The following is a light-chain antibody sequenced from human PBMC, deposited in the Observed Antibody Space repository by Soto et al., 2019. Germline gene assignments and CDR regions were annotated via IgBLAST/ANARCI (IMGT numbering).Light chain of an antibody. V-gene: IGLV2-23*01. CDR2: EGS. Sequence: QAVVTQPASVSGSPGQSITISCTGTSSDVGSYNLVSWYQQHPGKAPKLMIYEGSKRPSGVSNRFSGSKSGNTASLTISGLQAEDEADYYCCSYAGSSGVFGTGTKLTVL. CDR1: SSDVGSYNL. J-gene: IGLJ1*01. CDR3: CSYAGSSGV.